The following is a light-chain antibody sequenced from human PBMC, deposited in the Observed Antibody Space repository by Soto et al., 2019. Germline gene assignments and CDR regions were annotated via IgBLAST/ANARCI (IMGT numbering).Light chain of an antibody. CDR3: QQYSDSSGA. Sequence: DIQVTQSPSTLSASVGDRGTITCGASQSIGTWLAWYQQTPGKAPNLLIFDASTLESGVPSRFSGSGSGTDFTLTISSLQPDDFATYYCQQYSDSSGAFGQGTKVDIK. V-gene: IGKV1-5*01. CDR1: QSIGTW. J-gene: IGKJ1*01. CDR2: DAS.